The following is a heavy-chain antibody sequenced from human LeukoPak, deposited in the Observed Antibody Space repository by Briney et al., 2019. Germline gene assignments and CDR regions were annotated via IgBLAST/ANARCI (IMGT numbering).Heavy chain of an antibody. Sequence: SETLSLTCSVSGGSISSTSYYWGWIRQPPGKGLEWIGSIYYSGSTYYNPSLKSRVTISVDTSKNQFSLKLSSVTAADTAVYYCASSEYSSGWVDYWGQGTLVTVSS. V-gene: IGHV4-39*07. CDR1: GGSISSTSYY. D-gene: IGHD6-19*01. CDR3: ASSEYSSGWVDY. CDR2: IYYSGST. J-gene: IGHJ4*02.